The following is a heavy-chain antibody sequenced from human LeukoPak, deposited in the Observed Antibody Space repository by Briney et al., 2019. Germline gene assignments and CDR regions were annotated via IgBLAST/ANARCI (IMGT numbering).Heavy chain of an antibody. D-gene: IGHD4-23*01. CDR2: ITATSLHI. J-gene: IGHJ3*02. Sequence: GGSLRLSCAASGVTFSGYSMNWVRQAPGKGLEWVSAITATSLHIYYADSVKGRFTISRDNAKNSLYLQMNSLRVEDTALYYCARVRSVGGNPHASNIWGQGTMVTVSS. CDR1: GVTFSGYS. CDR3: ARVRSVGGNPHASNI. V-gene: IGHV3-21*01.